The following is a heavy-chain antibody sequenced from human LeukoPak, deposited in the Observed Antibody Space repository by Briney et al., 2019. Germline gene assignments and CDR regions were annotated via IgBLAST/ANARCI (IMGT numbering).Heavy chain of an antibody. D-gene: IGHD2-8*01. Sequence: ASVKVSCKVSGYSLSELPMHWVRQAPGKGLEWMGGFDPEDGERIYAQKFQGRITMTEDTSTDTAYMELKRLRSEDTAVYYCASESIVLKVYADGKAFDVWGQGTTVTVSS. CDR1: GYSLSELP. CDR3: ASESIVLKVYADGKAFDV. J-gene: IGHJ3*01. V-gene: IGHV1-24*01. CDR2: FDPEDGER.